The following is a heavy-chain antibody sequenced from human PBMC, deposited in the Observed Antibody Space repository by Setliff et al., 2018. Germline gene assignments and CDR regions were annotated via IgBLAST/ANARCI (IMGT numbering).Heavy chain of an antibody. V-gene: IGHV4-61*09. Sequence: SETLSLTCSLSGDFISSGSYYWSWIRQTAGNGLEWIGHVSSRGNTNYNPSLKSRVTISIDTSSKHFSLNLTSVTAADTAVYYCARDPGYPSGVAGGFDTWGQGTTVTVSS. CDR2: VSSRGNT. CDR3: ARDPGYPSGVAGGFDT. D-gene: IGHD2-2*03. J-gene: IGHJ3*02. CDR1: GDFISSGSYY.